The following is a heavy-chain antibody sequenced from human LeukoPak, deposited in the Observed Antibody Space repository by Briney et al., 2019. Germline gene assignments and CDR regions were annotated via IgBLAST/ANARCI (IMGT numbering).Heavy chain of an antibody. CDR2: INWNGGST. Sequence: GGSLRLSCAASGFIFDDFGMSWVRQAPGKGLEWVSGINWNGGSTSYADSVKGRFTISRDNSKNYLYLQMNSLRAEDTALYYCAKGTSSWHEFDSWGQGTLVTVSS. CDR1: GFIFDDFG. J-gene: IGHJ4*02. D-gene: IGHD6-13*01. V-gene: IGHV3-20*04. CDR3: AKGTSSWHEFDS.